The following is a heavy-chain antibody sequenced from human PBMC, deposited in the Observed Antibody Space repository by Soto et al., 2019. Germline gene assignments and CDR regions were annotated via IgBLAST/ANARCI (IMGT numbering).Heavy chain of an antibody. V-gene: IGHV1-69*12. CDR3: ARDRPIRMAVALPHGHWYFDL. CDR1: GGTFSSYA. J-gene: IGHJ2*01. D-gene: IGHD6-19*01. CDR2: IIPIFGTA. Sequence: QVQLVQSGAEVKKPGSSVKVSCKASGGTFSSYAISWVRQAPGQGLEWMGGIIPIFGTANYAQKFQGRVTITADESTRTASMELSSLRSEDTAVYYCARDRPIRMAVALPHGHWYFDLWGRGTLVTVSS.